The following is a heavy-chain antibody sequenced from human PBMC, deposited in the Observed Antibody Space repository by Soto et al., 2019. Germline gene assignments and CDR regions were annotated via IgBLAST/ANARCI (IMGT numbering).Heavy chain of an antibody. D-gene: IGHD6-6*01. Sequence: EVQLVESGGGLVQPGGSLRLSCAASGFTFSSYSMNWVRQAPGKGLQWVSYISSSGSTTYYADSVRGRFTIPRDNAKNSLYLQMNSLRDEDTAVYYCARPSKMYTSSSCGMDVWGQGTTVTVSS. CDR2: ISSSGSTT. J-gene: IGHJ6*02. CDR1: GFTFSSYS. V-gene: IGHV3-48*02. CDR3: ARPSKMYTSSSCGMDV.